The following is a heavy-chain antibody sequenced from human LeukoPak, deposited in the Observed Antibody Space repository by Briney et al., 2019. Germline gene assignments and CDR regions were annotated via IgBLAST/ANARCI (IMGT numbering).Heavy chain of an antibody. CDR3: ARVVDHDYGDYYLDY. D-gene: IGHD4-17*01. CDR2: IKQDGSEK. CDR1: GFTFSSYW. Sequence: GGSLRLSCAASGFTFSSYWMSWVRQAPGKGLEWVANIKQDGSEKYYVDSVKGRFTISRDNSKNTLYLQMNSLRAEDTAVYYCARVVDHDYGDYYLDYWGQGTLVTVSS. J-gene: IGHJ4*02. V-gene: IGHV3-7*03.